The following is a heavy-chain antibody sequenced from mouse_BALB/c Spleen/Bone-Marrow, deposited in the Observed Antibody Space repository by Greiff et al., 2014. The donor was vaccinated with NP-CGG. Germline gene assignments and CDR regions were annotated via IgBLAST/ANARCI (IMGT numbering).Heavy chain of an antibody. J-gene: IGHJ2*01. CDR1: TDTY. CDR3: ARGGNYFYY. CDR2: IDPANGNT. V-gene: IGHV14-3*02. Sequence: TDTYMHWVKPRPEQGLEWIGRIDPANGNTKYDPKFQGKATITADTSSNTAYLQLSSLTSEDTAVYYCARGGNYFYYWGQGTTLTVSS.